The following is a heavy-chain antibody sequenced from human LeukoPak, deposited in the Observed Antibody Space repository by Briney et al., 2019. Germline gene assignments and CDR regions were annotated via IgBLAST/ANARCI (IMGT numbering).Heavy chain of an antibody. CDR1: GYTFISYG. D-gene: IGHD3-22*01. CDR2: ISAYNGNT. J-gene: IGHJ4*02. V-gene: IGHV1-18*01. CDR3: ARGSPPRRNYDSRGYYSYYFDY. Sequence: ASVKVSCKASGYTFISYGISWVRQAPGQRLEWMGWISAYNGNTHYAQKLQGRVTTTTKTSTSTVYMELRSLRSDDTAVYYCARGSPPRRNYDSRGYYSYYFDYWGQGTLVTVSS.